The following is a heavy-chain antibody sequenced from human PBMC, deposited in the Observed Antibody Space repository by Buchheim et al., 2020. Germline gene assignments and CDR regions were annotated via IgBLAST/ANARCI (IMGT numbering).Heavy chain of an antibody. CDR1: GFTFGTYS. Sequence: QVQLVESGGGVVQPGRSLRLSCTASGFTFGTYSIHWVRQTPGKGLEWVAVISDNGNTKFYSGSVKGRFTISRDNSKNMLFLQMNSLTTDDAAVYFCARELGFKGSLDIWS. CDR3: ARELGFKGSLDI. D-gene: IGHD2-2*03. V-gene: IGHV3-30*04. CDR2: ISDNGNTK. J-gene: IGHJ3*02.